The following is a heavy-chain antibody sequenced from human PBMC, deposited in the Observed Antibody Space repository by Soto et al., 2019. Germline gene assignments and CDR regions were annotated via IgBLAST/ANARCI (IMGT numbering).Heavy chain of an antibody. CDR1: GGSMSEYF. D-gene: IGHD3-10*01. CDR2: IYYLGST. Sequence: SETLSLTCSVSGGSMSEYFWSWIRQSPGKGLEWIGYIYYLGSTDYNPSLKSRVTISVDTSKRQFSLRLTSVTAADAAVYYCARDGYDGSGSPYPAYWGPGTQVTVSS. J-gene: IGHJ4*02. CDR3: ARDGYDGSGSPYPAY. V-gene: IGHV4-59*01.